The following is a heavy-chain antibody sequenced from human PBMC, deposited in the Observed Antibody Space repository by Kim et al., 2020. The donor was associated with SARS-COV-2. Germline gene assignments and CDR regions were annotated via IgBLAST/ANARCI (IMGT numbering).Heavy chain of an antibody. CDR3: VRGRTYYYDSSGYYSGYYFDY. V-gene: IGHV4-61*01. CDR2: IYYSGST. Sequence: SETLSLTCTVSGGSVSSGSYYWSWIRQPPGKGLEWIGYIYYSGSTNYNPSLKSRVTISVDTSKNQFSLKLSSVTAADTAVYYCVRGRTYYYDSSGYYSGYYFDYWGQGTLVTVSS. CDR1: GGSVSSGSYY. D-gene: IGHD3-22*01. J-gene: IGHJ4*02.